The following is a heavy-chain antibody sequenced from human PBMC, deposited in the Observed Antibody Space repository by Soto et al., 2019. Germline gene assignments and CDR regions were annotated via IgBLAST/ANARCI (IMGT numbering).Heavy chain of an antibody. CDR3: ARDLWFGGSKYFDY. CDR2: IWYDGSKQ. CDR1: GFTFSTYG. V-gene: IGHV3-33*01. Sequence: QVQLVESGGGVVQPGRSLRLSCAASGFTFSTYGIDWVRQAPGKGLEWVAVIWYDGSKQYYADSVKGRFTISRDNSKNTVSLQMNSLTVEDTAVYYCARDLWFGGSKYFDYWGQGTLVTVSS. D-gene: IGHD3-10*01. J-gene: IGHJ4*02.